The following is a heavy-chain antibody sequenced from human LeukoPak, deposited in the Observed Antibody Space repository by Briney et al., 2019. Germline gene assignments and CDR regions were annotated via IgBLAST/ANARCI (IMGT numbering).Heavy chain of an antibody. D-gene: IGHD1-26*01. J-gene: IGHJ4*02. V-gene: IGHV3-23*01. Sequence: GGSLRLSCAASGFTFSTYAMSWVRQAPGKGLEWVSAISGSGDNTYYADSVKGRFTISRDNSKNTLYVQMNSLRAEDTAVYSCAKGLQWELPFDYWGQGTLVTVSS. CDR2: ISGSGDNT. CDR3: AKGLQWELPFDY. CDR1: GFTFSTYA.